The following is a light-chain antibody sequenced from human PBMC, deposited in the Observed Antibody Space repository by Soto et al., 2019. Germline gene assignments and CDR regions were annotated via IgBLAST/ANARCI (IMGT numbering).Light chain of an antibody. J-gene: IGKJ1*01. Sequence: IMLKQSPATLSLSKSERATLSCRASQSVSSNLAWYQQKPGQAPRLLIYGASTRATGIPARFSGSGSGTEFTLTISSLQSEDFAVYYCQQYNNWPLATFGQGTKVDI. V-gene: IGKV3-15*01. CDR2: GAS. CDR1: QSVSSN. CDR3: QQYNNWPLAT.